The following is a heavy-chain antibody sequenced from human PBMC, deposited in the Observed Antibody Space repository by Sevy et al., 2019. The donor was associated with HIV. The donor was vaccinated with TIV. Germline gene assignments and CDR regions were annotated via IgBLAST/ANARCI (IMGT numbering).Heavy chain of an antibody. Sequence: GGSLRLSCAASGFTFSNAWMSWVRQAPGKGLEWVGRIKSKTDGGTTDYAAPVKGRFTISRDDSKNTLYLQMNSLKTEDTAVYYCTTSDGDYFPADYWGHGTLVTVSS. J-gene: IGHJ4*01. CDR1: GFTFSNAW. CDR2: IKSKTDGGTT. D-gene: IGHD4-17*01. CDR3: TTSDGDYFPADY. V-gene: IGHV3-15*01.